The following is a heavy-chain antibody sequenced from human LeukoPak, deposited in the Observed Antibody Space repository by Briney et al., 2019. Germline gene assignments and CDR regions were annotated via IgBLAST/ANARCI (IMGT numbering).Heavy chain of an antibody. CDR2: ISYDGSNK. V-gene: IGHV3-30*18. Sequence: GGSLRLSCAASGFTFSSYGMHWVRQAPGKGLEWVAVISYDGSNKYYADSVKGRFTISRDNSKNTLYLQMNGLRAEDTAVYYCAKDREQWLGGGFFDYWGQGTLVTVSS. CDR3: AKDREQWLGGGFFDY. J-gene: IGHJ4*02. CDR1: GFTFSSYG. D-gene: IGHD6-19*01.